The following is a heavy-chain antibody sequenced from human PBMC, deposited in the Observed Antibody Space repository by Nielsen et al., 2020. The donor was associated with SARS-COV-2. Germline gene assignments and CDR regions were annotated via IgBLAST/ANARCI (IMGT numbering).Heavy chain of an antibody. CDR2: IYSDGST. J-gene: IGHJ4*02. D-gene: IGHD3-22*01. V-gene: IGHV3-53*01. CDR3: ARDPDYYDSSGYYFPFDY. CDR1: GFSVSSHD. Sequence: GESLKISCAASGFSVSSHDMNWVRQAPGKGLQWVSLIYSDGSTKYADSVKGRFTISRDNSRNTVYLQMNSLRPEDTAVYYCARDPDYYDSSGYYFPFDYWGQGTLVTVSS.